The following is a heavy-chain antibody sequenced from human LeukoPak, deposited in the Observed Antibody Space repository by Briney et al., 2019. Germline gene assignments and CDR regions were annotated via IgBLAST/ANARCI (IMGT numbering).Heavy chain of an antibody. D-gene: IGHD3-10*01. V-gene: IGHV3-48*01. J-gene: IGHJ4*02. CDR2: ISSSSSTI. CDR3: ARDPGISMVRGVITKRGFDY. Sequence: GGSLRLSCAASGFTFSSYSMNWVRQAPGKGLEWVSYISSSSSTIYYADSVKGRFTISRDNAKNSLYLQMNSLRAEDTAVYYCARDPGISMVRGVITKRGFDYWGQGTLVTVSS. CDR1: GFTFSSYS.